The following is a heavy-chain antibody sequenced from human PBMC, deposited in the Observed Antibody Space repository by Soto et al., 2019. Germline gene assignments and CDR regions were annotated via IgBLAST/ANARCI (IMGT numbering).Heavy chain of an antibody. CDR1: GYSFTSYW. Sequence: PGESLKISCKGSGYSFTSYWIGWVRQMPGKGLEWMGIIYPGDSDTRYSPSFQGQVTISADKSISTAYLQWSSLKASDTAMYYCARTPDYYDFWSGYRQPDAYYGMDVWGQGTTVTVSS. CDR3: ARTPDYYDFWSGYRQPDAYYGMDV. D-gene: IGHD3-3*01. J-gene: IGHJ6*02. V-gene: IGHV5-51*01. CDR2: IYPGDSDT.